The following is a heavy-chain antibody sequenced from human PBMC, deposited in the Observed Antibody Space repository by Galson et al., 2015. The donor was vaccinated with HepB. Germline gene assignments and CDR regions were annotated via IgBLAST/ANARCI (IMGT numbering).Heavy chain of an antibody. J-gene: IGHJ4*02. CDR2: ISSSSGTYT. D-gene: IGHD4-17*01. Sequence: SLRLSCAASGFTFRDYYMSWIRQTPGKGLEWLSYISSSSGTYTNYADSVEGRLTISRDNAENSLYLQMSSLRAEDTAVYYCARVADSHYGDHTHFDSWGQGTLVTVSS. CDR1: GFTFRDYY. V-gene: IGHV3-11*06. CDR3: ARVADSHYGDHTHFDS.